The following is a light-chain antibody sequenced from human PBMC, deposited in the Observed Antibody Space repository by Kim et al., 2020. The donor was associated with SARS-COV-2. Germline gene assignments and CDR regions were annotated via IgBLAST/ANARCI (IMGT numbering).Light chain of an antibody. Sequence: PGGTVILTCGSSTGPVTSGHYPYWFQQKPGQAPSTLIYDTSHKHSWTPARFSGSLLGGKAALTLSGAQPEDEADYYCLLTYSGARVFGGGTQLTVL. CDR2: DTS. V-gene: IGLV7-46*01. J-gene: IGLJ3*02. CDR1: TGPVTSGHY. CDR3: LLTYSGARV.